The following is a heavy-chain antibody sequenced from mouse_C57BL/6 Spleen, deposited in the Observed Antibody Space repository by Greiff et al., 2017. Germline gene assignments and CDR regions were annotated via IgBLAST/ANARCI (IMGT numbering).Heavy chain of an antibody. V-gene: IGHV1-63*01. D-gene: IGHD1-1*01. CDR3: GRYPSDYGSNYFDC. J-gene: IGHJ2*01. CDR1: GYTFTNYW. CDR2: IYPGGGYT. Sequence: QVQLQQSGAELVKPGTSVKMSCKASGYTFTNYWIGWAKQRPGHGLEWIGDIYPGGGYTNYNEKFKGKATLTADKSSSTAYMQFSSLTSEDSAIYYCGRYPSDYGSNYFDCWGQGTTLTVS.